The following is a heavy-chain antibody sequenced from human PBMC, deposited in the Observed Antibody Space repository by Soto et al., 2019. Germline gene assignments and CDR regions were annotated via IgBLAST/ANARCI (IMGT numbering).Heavy chain of an antibody. CDR1: GYSFTRNW. D-gene: IGHD5-12*01. J-gene: IGHJ6*02. CDR3: AGPRGSPGYYYGFDG. V-gene: IGHV5-51*01. Sequence: PGESLKISCKGSGYSFTRNWIGWVRQMPGKGLEWMGIIYPGDSNIKYSPSFQGQVSISADKSINTAYLQWSSLKASDTAIYYCAGPRGSPGYYYGFDGWGQGTTVTVSS. CDR2: IYPGDSNI.